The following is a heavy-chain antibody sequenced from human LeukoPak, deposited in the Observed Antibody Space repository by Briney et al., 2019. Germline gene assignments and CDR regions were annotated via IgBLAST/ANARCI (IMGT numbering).Heavy chain of an antibody. V-gene: IGHV3-48*01. J-gene: IGHJ4*02. CDR3: ARDPGYSYAMDS. Sequence: GGSLRLSCIASGFTFSSYSMNWVRQAPGKGLEWSSYISHGSTRIFYADFVEGRFTVSRDDAKNALYLQMNSLRVEDTAVYYCARDPGYSYAMDSWGQGTLVIVSS. CDR2: ISHGSTRI. CDR1: GFTFSSYS. D-gene: IGHD5-18*01.